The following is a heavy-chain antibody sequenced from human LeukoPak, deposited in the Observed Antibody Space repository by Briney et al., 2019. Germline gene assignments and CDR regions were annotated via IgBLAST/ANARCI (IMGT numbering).Heavy chain of an antibody. V-gene: IGHV4-61*01. CDR1: SGSVSSGSYY. J-gene: IGHJ4*02. CDR3: ARGYSSDWYAPDY. CDR2: IYYSGST. D-gene: IGHD6-19*01. Sequence: PSETLSLTCTVSSGSVSSGSYYWNWIRQPPGKGLEWIGYIYYSGSTNYNPSLKSRVTISVDTSKNQFSLRLSSVTAADTAVYYCARGYSSDWYAPDYRGQGTLVTVSS.